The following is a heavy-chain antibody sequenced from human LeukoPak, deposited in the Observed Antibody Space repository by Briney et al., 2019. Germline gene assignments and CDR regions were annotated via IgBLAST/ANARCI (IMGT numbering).Heavy chain of an antibody. D-gene: IGHD3-10*01. Sequence: SETLSLTCTVSGGSISSYYWNWIRQPPGKGLEWIGYIYYSGSTNYNPSLKSRVTISVDTSKNQFSLKLSSVTAADTAVYYCARHSGSYYPDYWGQGTLVTVSS. CDR3: ARHSGSYYPDY. CDR2: IYYSGST. J-gene: IGHJ4*02. V-gene: IGHV4-59*01. CDR1: GGSISSYY.